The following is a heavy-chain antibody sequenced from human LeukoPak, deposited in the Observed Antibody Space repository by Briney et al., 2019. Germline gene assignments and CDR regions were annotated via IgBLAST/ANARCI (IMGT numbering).Heavy chain of an antibody. J-gene: IGHJ4*02. V-gene: IGHV4-34*01. CDR1: GGSFSGYY. CDR3: ASLRYSSGWYLRAWDY. Sequence: SETLSLTCAVYGGSFSGYYWSWIRQPPGKGLEWIGEINHSGSTNYNPSLKSRVTISVDTSKNQFSLKLSSVTAADTAVYYCASLRYSSGWYLRAWDYWGQGTLVTVSS. CDR2: INHSGST. D-gene: IGHD6-19*01.